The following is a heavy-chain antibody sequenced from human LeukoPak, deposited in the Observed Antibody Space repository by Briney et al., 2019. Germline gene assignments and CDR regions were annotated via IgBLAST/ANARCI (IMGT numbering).Heavy chain of an antibody. J-gene: IGHJ4*02. V-gene: IGHV4-59*12. Sequence: SETLSLTCTVSGGSISSYYWSWIRQPPGKGLEWIGYVYYSGTTNYNPSLKSRVIISVDTSKNQFSLKLSSVTAADTAVYYCARVRYSSSWCDYWGQGTLVTVSS. CDR3: ARVRYSSSWCDY. CDR2: VYYSGTT. CDR1: GGSISSYY. D-gene: IGHD6-13*01.